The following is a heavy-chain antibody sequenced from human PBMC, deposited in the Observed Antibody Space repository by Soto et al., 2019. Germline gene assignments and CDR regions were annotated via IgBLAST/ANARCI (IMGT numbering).Heavy chain of an antibody. CDR2: ISGSGGTS. V-gene: IGHV3-23*01. CDR1: GFTFSSYA. D-gene: IGHD3-22*01. Sequence: GGYLRLSCAAFGFTFSSYAMSWVRQTPGKGLEWVSSISGSGGTSYYADSVKGRFTLSRDNSKNTLYLQMNSLRAEDTAVYYCAKGGYYYDTSGPTFEYWGQGTLVTVS. J-gene: IGHJ4*02. CDR3: AKGGYYYDTSGPTFEY.